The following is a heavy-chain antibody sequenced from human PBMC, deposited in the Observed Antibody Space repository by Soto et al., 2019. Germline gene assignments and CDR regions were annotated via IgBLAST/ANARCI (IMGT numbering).Heavy chain of an antibody. CDR3: ARGHVLRYSGYNWFDP. CDR1: GGSISSYY. J-gene: IGHJ5*02. Sequence: PSETLSLTCTVSGGSISSYYWSWIRQPPGKGLEWIGYIYYSGSTNYNPSLKSRVTISVDTSKNQFSLKPSSVTAADTAVYYCARGHVLRYSGYNWFDPWGQGTLVTVSS. D-gene: IGHD3-9*01. CDR2: IYYSGST. V-gene: IGHV4-59*01.